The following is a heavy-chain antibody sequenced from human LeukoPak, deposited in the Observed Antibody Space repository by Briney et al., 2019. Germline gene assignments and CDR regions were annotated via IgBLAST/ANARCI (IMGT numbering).Heavy chain of an antibody. J-gene: IGHJ4*02. Sequence: GGSLRLSCEASGFSFSTSGVHWVRQAPGKGLEWMAVISKDGRKNHYADSVKGRFTISRDNSKSTLFLQMNSLRPEDTAIYYCARDLLNYGSAYYDVGIFDSWGQGALVTVSS. CDR3: ARDLLNYGSAYYDVGIFDS. D-gene: IGHD3-10*01. CDR1: GFSFSTSG. CDR2: ISKDGRKN. V-gene: IGHV3-30*04.